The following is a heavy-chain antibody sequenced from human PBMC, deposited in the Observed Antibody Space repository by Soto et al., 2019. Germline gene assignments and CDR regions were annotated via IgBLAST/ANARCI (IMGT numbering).Heavy chain of an antibody. CDR1: GDSVSSNSAA. CDR2: TYYRSKWYN. Sequence: SQTLSLPCAISGDSVSSNSAAWNWISQSPSRGLEWLGRTYYRSKWYNDYAVSVKSRITNNPDTSKNQFSLQLNSVTPEDTAVYYCARDKSIAARGYYYYGMDVWGQGTTVTVSS. J-gene: IGHJ6*02. V-gene: IGHV6-1*01. CDR3: ARDKSIAARGYYYYGMDV. D-gene: IGHD6-6*01.